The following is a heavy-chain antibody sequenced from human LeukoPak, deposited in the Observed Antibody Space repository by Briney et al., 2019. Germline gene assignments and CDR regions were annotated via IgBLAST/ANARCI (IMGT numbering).Heavy chain of an antibody. Sequence: PGGSLRLSCAASGFTFSTYAMSWVRQAPGKGLEWVSAIYSGGSTYYADSVKGRFTISRDNSKNTLYLQMNSLRAGDTAVYYCARDSAYGYGFDYWGQGTLVTVSS. V-gene: IGHV3-23*01. J-gene: IGHJ4*02. CDR2: IYSGGST. CDR1: GFTFSTYA. D-gene: IGHD5-18*01. CDR3: ARDSAYGYGFDY.